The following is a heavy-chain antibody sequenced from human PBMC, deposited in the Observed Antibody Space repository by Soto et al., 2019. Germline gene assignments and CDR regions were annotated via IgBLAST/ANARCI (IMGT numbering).Heavy chain of an antibody. J-gene: IGHJ6*03. CDR3: AKGTDIRPYYYYYMDV. Sequence: GESLRLSSEPSGINFRTHAKICIRQAPGKGLEWVSGISDRGSSTYYADSVKGRFTISRDNSKNTLYLQMNSLRAEDTAVYYCAKGTDIRPYYYYYMDVWGKGT. V-gene: IGHV3-23*01. CDR1: GINFRTHA. CDR2: ISDRGSST. D-gene: IGHD1-1*01.